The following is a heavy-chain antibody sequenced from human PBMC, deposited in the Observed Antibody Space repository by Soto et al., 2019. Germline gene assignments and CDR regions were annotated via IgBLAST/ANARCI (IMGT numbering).Heavy chain of an antibody. CDR3: ARVSGIAARLFDY. CDR2: ISSSGSTI. V-gene: IGHV3-48*03. CDR1: GFTFSSYE. D-gene: IGHD6-6*01. J-gene: IGHJ4*02. Sequence: GGSLRLSCAASGFTFSSYEMNWVRQAPGKGLEWVSYISSSGSTIYYAGSVKGRFTISRDNAKNSLYLQMNSLRAEDTAVYYCARVSGIAARLFDYWGQGTLVTVYS.